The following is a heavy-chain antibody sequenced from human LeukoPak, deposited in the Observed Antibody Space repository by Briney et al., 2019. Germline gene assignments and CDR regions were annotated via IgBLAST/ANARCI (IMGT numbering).Heavy chain of an antibody. CDR2: IYYSGNT. J-gene: IGHJ4*02. CDR3: GRDNRRGLPQFDY. D-gene: IGHD2/OR15-2a*01. CDR1: GGSFSGYY. V-gene: IGHV4-34*01. Sequence: PSETLSLTCAVYGGSFSGYYWSWIRQPPGKGLEWIGDIYYSGNTNYNPSLKSRVSISVDTSKNQFSLELTSVTAADTAVYYCGRDNRRGLPQFDYWGQGTLVTVSS.